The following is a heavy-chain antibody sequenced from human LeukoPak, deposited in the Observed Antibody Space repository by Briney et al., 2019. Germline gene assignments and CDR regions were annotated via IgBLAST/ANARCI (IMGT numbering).Heavy chain of an antibody. Sequence: GRSLRLSCAASGFTFSSYGMHWVRQAPGKGLEWVAVISYDGSNKYYADSVKGRFTISRDNSKNTLYLQMNSLRAEDTAVYYCAKWTSGFLEWLSDDAFDIWGQGTMVTVSS. CDR1: GFTFSSYG. CDR2: ISYDGSNK. D-gene: IGHD3-3*01. V-gene: IGHV3-30*18. J-gene: IGHJ3*02. CDR3: AKWTSGFLEWLSDDAFDI.